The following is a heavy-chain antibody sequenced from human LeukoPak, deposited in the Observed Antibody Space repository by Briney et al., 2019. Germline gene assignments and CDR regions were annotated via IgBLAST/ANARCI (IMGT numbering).Heavy chain of an antibody. J-gene: IGHJ4*02. Sequence: SETLSLTCTVSGDSISTYYWSWIRQPPGKGLEWIGNIYYSGRTNYHPSLKSRVTISVDTSKNQFSLKLISVTAADTAVYYCARVSEEFGDFSVFDRWAQGALVTVSS. D-gene: IGHD3-10*01. V-gene: IGHV4-59*01. CDR2: IYYSGRT. CDR3: ARVSEEFGDFSVFDR. CDR1: GDSISTYY.